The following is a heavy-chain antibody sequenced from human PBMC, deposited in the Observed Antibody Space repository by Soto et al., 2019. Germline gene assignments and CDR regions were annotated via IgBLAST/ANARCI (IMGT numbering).Heavy chain of an antibody. V-gene: IGHV1-8*02. D-gene: IGHD1-26*01. CDR1: GYTFTIYD. CDR3: ASVPREGPPMDV. Sequence: ASVKVSCKASGYTFTIYDIHWARQATGQGLEWMGRINPRSGKTSYAQKFQGRVTMTRNTSISTAYMELSSLRSEDTAVYYCASVPREGPPMDVWGQGTTVTVSS. J-gene: IGHJ6*02. CDR2: INPRSGKT.